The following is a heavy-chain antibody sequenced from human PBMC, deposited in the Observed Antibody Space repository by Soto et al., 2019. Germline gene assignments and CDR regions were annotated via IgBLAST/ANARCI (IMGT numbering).Heavy chain of an antibody. CDR2: IYWDDDK. Sequence: SCPTLANPAHTLTLTCTFSGFSLSPLGWGLGWIGEPPGKALEFLALIYWDDDKRYSPSLKSRLTITKDTSKNQVVLTMTNMEPVDTATYYCAHLLYCSSTSCYRYYYYYMDVWGKGTTVTVSS. CDR3: AHLLYCSSTSCYRYYYYYMDV. CDR1: GFSLSPLGWG. V-gene: IGHV2-5*02. D-gene: IGHD2-2*01. J-gene: IGHJ6*03.